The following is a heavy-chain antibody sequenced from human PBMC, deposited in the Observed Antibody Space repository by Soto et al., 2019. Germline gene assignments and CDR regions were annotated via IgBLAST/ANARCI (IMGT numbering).Heavy chain of an antibody. V-gene: IGHV1-46*01. Sequence: ASVKVSCKASGYTFTSYYMHWVRQAPGQGLEWMGIINPSGGSTSYAQKFQGRVTMTRDTSTSTVYMELSSLRSEDTAVYYCARDIRGGADIVVVPSSEFDPWGQGTLVTVSS. J-gene: IGHJ5*02. D-gene: IGHD2-2*01. CDR3: ARDIRGGADIVVVPSSEFDP. CDR2: INPSGGST. CDR1: GYTFTSYY.